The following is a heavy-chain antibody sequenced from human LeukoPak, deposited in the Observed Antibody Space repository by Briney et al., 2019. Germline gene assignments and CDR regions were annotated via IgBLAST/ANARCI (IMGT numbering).Heavy chain of an antibody. J-gene: IGHJ3*01. D-gene: IGHD6-13*01. V-gene: IGHV4-4*02. Sequence: SGTLSLTCGVSGGSITTTNWWSWVHQPPGQGLEWIGEIHLSGRTNYNPSLNSRVTISVDTFKNHFSLKLTSVTAADTAVYYCARENGIAAVTDAFDFWGPGKMVTVSS. CDR2: IHLSGRT. CDR3: ARENGIAAVTDAFDF. CDR1: GGSITTTNW.